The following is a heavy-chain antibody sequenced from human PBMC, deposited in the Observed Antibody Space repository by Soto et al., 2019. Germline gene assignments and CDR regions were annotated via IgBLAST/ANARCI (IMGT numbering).Heavy chain of an antibody. Sequence: ASVKVSCKASGYTFTSYGISWVRQAPGQGLEWMGWISGYNGNTNLAQKLQGRVTMTTDTPTSTAFMELRSLRSEDTAVYYCASKVVAATLEHYYYYGMDAWGQGTTVTVSS. CDR3: ASKVVAATLEHYYYYGMDA. D-gene: IGHD2-15*01. V-gene: IGHV1-18*01. CDR2: ISGYNGNT. CDR1: GYTFTSYG. J-gene: IGHJ6*02.